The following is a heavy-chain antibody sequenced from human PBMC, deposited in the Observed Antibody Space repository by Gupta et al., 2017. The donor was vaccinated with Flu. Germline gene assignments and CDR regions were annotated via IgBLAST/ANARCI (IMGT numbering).Heavy chain of an antibody. Sequence: QVQLQESGPGLVKPSETLSLTCTVSGGSISSYYWSWIRQPPGKGLEWIGYIYYSGSTNYNPSLKSRVTISVDTSKNQFSLKLSSVTAADTAVYYCARHRGIGKTSAFDYWGQGTLVTVSS. D-gene: IGHD6-13*01. CDR1: GGSISSYY. CDR3: ARHRGIGKTSAFDY. V-gene: IGHV4-59*08. J-gene: IGHJ4*02. CDR2: IYYSGST.